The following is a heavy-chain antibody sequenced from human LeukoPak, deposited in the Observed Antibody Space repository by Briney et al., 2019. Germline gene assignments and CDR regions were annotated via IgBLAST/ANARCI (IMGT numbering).Heavy chain of an antibody. CDR3: ASASDFGVGYGMDV. CDR2: IINSGGTV. Sequence: GGSLRLSCAASGFTFSIHGMNWVRQAPGKGLEWVSYIINSGGTVYYTDSVQGRFTISRDNARNSLFLQMNSLRAEDTAVYYCASASDFGVGYGMDVWGQGTTVTVSS. D-gene: IGHD3-3*01. J-gene: IGHJ6*02. CDR1: GFTFSIHG. V-gene: IGHV3-48*01.